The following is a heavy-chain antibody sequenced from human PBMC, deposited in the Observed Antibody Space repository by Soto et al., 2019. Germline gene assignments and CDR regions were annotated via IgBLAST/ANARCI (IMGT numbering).Heavy chain of an antibody. D-gene: IGHD2-2*01. Sequence: PGGSLRLSCAASGFTFGSYAMHWVRQAPGKGLEWVAVISYDGSNKYYADSVKGRFTISRDNSKNTLYLQMNSLRAEDTAVYYCARVLGYCSSTSCQLYYYGMDVWGQGTTVTVSS. CDR3: ARVLGYCSSTSCQLYYYGMDV. V-gene: IGHV3-30-3*01. J-gene: IGHJ6*02. CDR2: ISYDGSNK. CDR1: GFTFGSYA.